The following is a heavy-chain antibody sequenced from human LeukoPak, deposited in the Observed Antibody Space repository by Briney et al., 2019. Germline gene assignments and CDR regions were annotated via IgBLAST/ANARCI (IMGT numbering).Heavy chain of an antibody. CDR1: GGSISSGGYS. Sequence: KSSETLSLTCAVSGGSISSGGYSWSWIRQPPGKGLEWIGYIYHSGSTYYNPSLKSRVTMSVDRSKNQFSLKLSSVTAADTAVYYCAGGRRYCTNGVCYKAYYFDYWGQGTLVTVSS. V-gene: IGHV4-30-2*01. CDR2: IYHSGST. J-gene: IGHJ4*02. D-gene: IGHD2-8*01. CDR3: AGGRRYCTNGVCYKAYYFDY.